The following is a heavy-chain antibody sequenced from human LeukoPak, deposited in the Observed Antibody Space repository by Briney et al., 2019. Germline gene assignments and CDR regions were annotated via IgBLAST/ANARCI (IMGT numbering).Heavy chain of an antibody. CDR2: INHSGAT. Sequence: SSETLSLTCAVYGGSFSDYYWTWIRQSPGKGLEWLGDINHSGATDYNPSLKSRVTISVDTSKNQFSLKVRSVTAADTAVYYCARRVRGVIISFYYYNGMDVWGQGTTVTVSS. CDR3: ARRVRGVIISFYYYNGMDV. J-gene: IGHJ6*02. V-gene: IGHV4-34*01. CDR1: GGSFSDYY. D-gene: IGHD3-10*01.